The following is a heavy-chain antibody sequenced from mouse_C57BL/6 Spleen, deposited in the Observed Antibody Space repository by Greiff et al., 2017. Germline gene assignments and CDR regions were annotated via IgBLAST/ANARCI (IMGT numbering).Heavy chain of an antibody. D-gene: IGHD4-1*01. CDR3: ARRGSGTSRRYFDY. CDR1: GYAFSSYW. CDR2: IYPGDGDT. V-gene: IGHV1-80*01. J-gene: IGHJ2*01. Sequence: VQLQQSGAELVKPGASVKISCKASGYAFSSYWMNWVKQRPGKGLEWIGQIYPGDGDTNYNGKFKGKATLTADKSSSTAYMQLSSLTSEDSAVYFCARRGSGTSRRYFDYWGQGTTLTVSS.